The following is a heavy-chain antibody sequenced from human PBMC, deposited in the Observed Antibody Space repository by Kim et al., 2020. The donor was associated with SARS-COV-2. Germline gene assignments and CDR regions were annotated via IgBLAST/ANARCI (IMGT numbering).Heavy chain of an antibody. V-gene: IGHV3-74*01. D-gene: IGHD2-8*02. Sequence: GGSLRLSCAASGFSFSTYWMHWVRQVPGKGLMSVARISKDGTATDYADSVRGRFTISRDNAKNTLYLHMSSLRAEDTAVYYCVGYHGTQSYSTAQWGQGT. CDR2: ISKDGTAT. CDR3: VGYHGTQSYSTAQ. CDR1: GFSFSTYW. J-gene: IGHJ4*02.